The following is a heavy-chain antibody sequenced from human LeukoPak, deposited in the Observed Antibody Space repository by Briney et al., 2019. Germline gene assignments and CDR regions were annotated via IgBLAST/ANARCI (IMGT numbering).Heavy chain of an antibody. CDR1: GYTFTSYA. J-gene: IGHJ6*03. CDR2: ISTNTGNP. CDR3: ARKSVAATPRDIVYQYSYMDV. Sequence: ASVKVSCKSSGYTFTSYAMNWARQAPGQGLEWMGWISTNTGNPTYAQGFTGRFVFSLDTSVSTAYLQISSLKAEDTAVYYCARKSVAATPRDIVYQYSYMDVWGKGTTVPVSS. D-gene: IGHD2-15*01. V-gene: IGHV7-4-1*02.